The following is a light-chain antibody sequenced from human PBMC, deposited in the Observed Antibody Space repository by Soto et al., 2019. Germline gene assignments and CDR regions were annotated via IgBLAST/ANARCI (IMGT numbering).Light chain of an antibody. CDR2: DAS. Sequence: DIQMTQSPSTLSASVGDRVTVTCRASQTIGSWLAWYQQKPGRAPKLLIFDASSLESGVPSRFSGNGSGTEFTLTISGLQPDDFASYYCQQSYRTPHTFGQGTKLETK. V-gene: IGKV1-5*01. CDR1: QTIGSW. J-gene: IGKJ2*01. CDR3: QQSYRTPHT.